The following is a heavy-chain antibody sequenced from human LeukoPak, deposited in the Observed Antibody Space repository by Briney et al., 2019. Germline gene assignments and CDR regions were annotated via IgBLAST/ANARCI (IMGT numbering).Heavy chain of an antibody. CDR3: ARGGDAAYRSSTSCPGDY. V-gene: IGHV3-48*04. D-gene: IGHD2-2*01. J-gene: IGHJ4*02. CDR1: GFTFSSYS. Sequence: GGSLRLSCAASGFTFSSYSMNWVRQAPGKGLEWVSYISSSSSTIYYADSVKGRFTISRDNAKNSLYLQMNSLRAEDTAVYYCARGGDAAYRSSTSCPGDYWGQGTLVTVSS. CDR2: ISSSSSTI.